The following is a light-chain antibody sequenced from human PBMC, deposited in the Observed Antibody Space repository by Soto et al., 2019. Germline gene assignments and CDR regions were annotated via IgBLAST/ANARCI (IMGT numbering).Light chain of an antibody. CDR2: GAS. Sequence: EIVMTQSPATLSVSPGERATLSCRASQSVSSNLAWYQQKPGQAPRLLIYGASTRATGIPARFSGSGSGTEFTLTISRLQSEDFAVYYCQQYNNWPFTFGGGTKV. CDR3: QQYNNWPFT. V-gene: IGKV3-15*01. CDR1: QSVSSN. J-gene: IGKJ4*01.